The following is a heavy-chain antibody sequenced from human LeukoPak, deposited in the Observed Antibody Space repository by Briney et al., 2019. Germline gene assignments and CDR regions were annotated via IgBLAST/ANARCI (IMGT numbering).Heavy chain of an antibody. D-gene: IGHD3-22*01. CDR2: ISGYNGYT. CDR3: ARSGVGYFYDNTGYYPLDY. J-gene: IGHJ4*02. CDR1: GYTLTDYY. V-gene: IGHV1-18*04. Sequence: ASVKVSCKASGYTLTDYYMHWVRQAPGQGLEWMGWISGYNGYTNYAQNFQDRVTMTTDTSTNTAYMELRSLRSDDTAVYYCARSGVGYFYDNTGYYPLDYWGQGTLVTVSS.